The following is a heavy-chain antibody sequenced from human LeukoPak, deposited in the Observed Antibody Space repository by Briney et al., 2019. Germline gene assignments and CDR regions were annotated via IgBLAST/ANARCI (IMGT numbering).Heavy chain of an antibody. V-gene: IGHV4-39*07. D-gene: IGHD3-10*01. CDR2: INHSGST. J-gene: IGHJ4*02. CDR3: ARVGMVREY. Sequence: PSETLSLTCTVSGGSISSSSYYWGWIRQPPGKGLEWIGEINHSGSTNYNPSLKSRVTISVDTSKNQFSLKLSSVTAADTAVYYCARVGMVREYWGQGTLVTVSS. CDR1: GGSISSSSYY.